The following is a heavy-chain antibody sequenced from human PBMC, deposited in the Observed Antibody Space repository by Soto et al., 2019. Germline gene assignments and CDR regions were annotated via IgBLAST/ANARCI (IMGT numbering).Heavy chain of an antibody. Sequence: QVQLEQSGGALRTPGASVKVSCKASGYPFTAYGITWMRQAPGQGPQWMGWIDPYKGNTNYAQKFQGRLTLTTDTPTSTAYMELRGLRSDDTAVYYCVRGGTYCGNQCYFPFEALDSWGQGTQVTVSS. CDR3: VRGGTYCGNQCYFPFEALDS. V-gene: IGHV1-18*01. CDR1: GYPFTAYG. D-gene: IGHD2-21*01. CDR2: IDPYKGNT. J-gene: IGHJ4*02.